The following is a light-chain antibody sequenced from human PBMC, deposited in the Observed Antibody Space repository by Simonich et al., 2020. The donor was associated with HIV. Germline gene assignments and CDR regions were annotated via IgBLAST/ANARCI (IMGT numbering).Light chain of an antibody. CDR2: WAS. CDR3: QQYYTTPPT. Sequence: DIVMTQSPDSLAVSLGERATINCKSSRNILYNTNNKNYLAWYQQKPGQPPNLLLYWASTRESGVPDRFSASGSGTDFTLTISSLQAEDVAVYYCQQYYTTPPTFGQGTKVEIK. V-gene: IGKV4-1*01. CDR1: RNILYNTNNKNY. J-gene: IGKJ1*01.